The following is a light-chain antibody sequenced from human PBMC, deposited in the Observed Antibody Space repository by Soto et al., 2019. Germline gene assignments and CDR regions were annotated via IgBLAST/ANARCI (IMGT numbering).Light chain of an antibody. CDR1: QSVSSY. V-gene: IGKV3-11*01. CDR3: QHRSR. CDR2: AAS. J-gene: IGKJ4*01. Sequence: TQSPATLSLFPGERATLSCRASQSVSSYVAWYQQKPGQAPRLLMSAASNRATGTPARFSGSGSGTDFALTICSLEPEDFAVYYCQHRSRFGGGTKVEIK.